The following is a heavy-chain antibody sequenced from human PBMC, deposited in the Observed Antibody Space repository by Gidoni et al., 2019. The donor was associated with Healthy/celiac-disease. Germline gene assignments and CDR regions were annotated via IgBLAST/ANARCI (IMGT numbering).Heavy chain of an antibody. CDR2: ISGSGGST. V-gene: IGHV3-23*01. D-gene: IGHD6-6*01. J-gene: IGHJ4*02. CDR1: GFTFSSYA. CDR3: AKFSHGGSIAARDY. Sequence: EVQLLESGGGLVQPGGCLRLSCAASGFTFSSYAMSWVRQAPGKGLEWVSAISGSGGSTYYADSVKGRFTISRDNSKNTLYLQMNSLRAEDTAVYYCAKFSHGGSIAARDYWGQGTLVTVSS.